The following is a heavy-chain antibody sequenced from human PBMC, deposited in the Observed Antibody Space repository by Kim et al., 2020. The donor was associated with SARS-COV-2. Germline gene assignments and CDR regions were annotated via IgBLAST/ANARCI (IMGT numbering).Heavy chain of an antibody. CDR1: GFTFSTYV. Sequence: GGSLRLSCAASGFTFSTYVIHWVRQAPGKGLEWVAGISKYGSGKYYGESMKGRVTISRDNSKNTLFLQMNSLRAEDTAVFYCARENMTGGPSFDYWGQGTLVTASS. V-gene: IGHV3-30-3*01. J-gene: IGHJ4*02. CDR2: ISKYGSGK. D-gene: IGHD3-10*01. CDR3: ARENMTGGPSFDY.